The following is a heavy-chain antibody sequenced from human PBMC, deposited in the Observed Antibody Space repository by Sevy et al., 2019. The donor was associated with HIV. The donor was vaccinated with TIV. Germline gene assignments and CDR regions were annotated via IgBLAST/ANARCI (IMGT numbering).Heavy chain of an antibody. D-gene: IGHD3-10*01. V-gene: IGHV5-51*01. CDR1: GYSFTSYW. J-gene: IGHJ6*03. CDR3: ATGSGSGGYYYYMDV. Sequence: GESLKISCKGSGYSFTSYWIGWVRQMPGKGLEWMGIIYPGDSDTRYSPSFQGQVTISADKSISTAYLQWSSLKASDTAMYYCATGSGSGGYYYYMDVCGKGTTVTVSS. CDR2: IYPGDSDT.